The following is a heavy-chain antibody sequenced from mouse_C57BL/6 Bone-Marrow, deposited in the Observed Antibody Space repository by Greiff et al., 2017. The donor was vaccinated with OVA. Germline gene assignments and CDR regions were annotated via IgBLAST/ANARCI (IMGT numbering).Heavy chain of an antibody. J-gene: IGHJ1*03. CDR1: GFTFTDYY. CDR3: ARYSPYFDV. CDR2: IRNKANGYTT. Sequence: EVQVVESGGGLVQPGGSLSLSCAASGFTFTDYYMSWVRQPPGKALEWLGFIRNKANGYTTEYSASVKGRFTISRDNSQSILYLQMNALRAEDSATYYCARYSPYFDVWGTGTTVTVSS. V-gene: IGHV7-3*01.